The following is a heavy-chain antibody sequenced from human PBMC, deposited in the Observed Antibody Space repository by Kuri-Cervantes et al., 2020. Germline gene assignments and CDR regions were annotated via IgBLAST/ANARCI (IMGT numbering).Heavy chain of an antibody. Sequence: SETLSLTCAVSGGSISSSNWWSWVRQPPGKGLEWIGEIYHSGSTNYNPSLRSRVTISVDKSKNQFSLKLSSVTAADTAVYYCARAPSENYFYYYYMDVWGKGTTVTVSS. CDR3: ARAPSENYFYYYYMDV. CDR1: GGSISSSNW. CDR2: IYHSGST. J-gene: IGHJ6*03. V-gene: IGHV4-4*02.